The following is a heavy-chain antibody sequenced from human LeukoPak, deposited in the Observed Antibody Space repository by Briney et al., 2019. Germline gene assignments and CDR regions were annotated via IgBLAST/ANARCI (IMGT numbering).Heavy chain of an antibody. J-gene: IGHJ6*03. CDR3: ARSRIEYYYDSSGYYRTMDV. CDR1: GFTFTNYG. CDR2: ISYDGSNK. Sequence: GGSLRLSCVASGFTFTNYGMHWVRQAPGKGLQWVAFISYDGSNKYYADSVKGRFTISRDNAKNSLYLQMNSLRAEDTAVYYCARSRIEYYYDSSGYYRTMDVWGKGTTVTVSS. V-gene: IGHV3-30*03. D-gene: IGHD3-22*01.